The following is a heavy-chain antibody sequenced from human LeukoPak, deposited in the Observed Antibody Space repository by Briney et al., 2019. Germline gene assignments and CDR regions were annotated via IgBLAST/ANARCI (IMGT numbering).Heavy chain of an antibody. D-gene: IGHD5-24*01. Sequence: PGGSLRLSCAASGFTFSSYSMNWVRQAPGKGLEWVSSISSSSSYIYYADSVKGRFTISRDNAKNSLYLQMNSLRAEDTAVYYCAKVRTWLHLGDHWGQGTLVTVSP. V-gene: IGHV3-21*01. CDR2: ISSSSSYI. CDR1: GFTFSSYS. CDR3: AKVRTWLHLGDH. J-gene: IGHJ4*02.